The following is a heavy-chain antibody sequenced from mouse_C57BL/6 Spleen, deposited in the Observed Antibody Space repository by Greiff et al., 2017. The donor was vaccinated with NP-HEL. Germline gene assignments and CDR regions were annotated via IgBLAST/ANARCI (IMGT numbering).Heavy chain of an antibody. CDR1: GYTFTDYY. CDR2: INPNNGGT. CDR3: ARDLLLQDY. Sequence: VQLQQSGPELVKPGASVKISCKASGYTFTDYYMNWVKQSHGKSLEWIGDINPNNGGTSYNQKFKGKATLTVDKSSSTAYMELRSLTSEDSAVYYCARDLLLQDYWGQGTTLTVSS. V-gene: IGHV1-26*01. D-gene: IGHD1-1*01. J-gene: IGHJ2*01.